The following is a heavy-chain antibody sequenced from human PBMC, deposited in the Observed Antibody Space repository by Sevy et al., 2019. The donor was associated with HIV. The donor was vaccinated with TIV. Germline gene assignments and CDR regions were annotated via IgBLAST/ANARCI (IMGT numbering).Heavy chain of an antibody. V-gene: IGHV3-30*18. CDR1: GFTFSNYA. CDR2: ISYDGSNK. Sequence: GGSLRLSCAASGFTFSNYAVNWVRQAPGKGLEWVAVISYDGSNKYYADSVKGGFTSSGDKSKNTSNLQMNSLRAEDTAVYYCAKDPSPWTVATSGTLYFFDYWGQGTLVTVSS. CDR3: AKDPSPWTVATSGTLYFFDY. J-gene: IGHJ4*02. D-gene: IGHD6-13*01.